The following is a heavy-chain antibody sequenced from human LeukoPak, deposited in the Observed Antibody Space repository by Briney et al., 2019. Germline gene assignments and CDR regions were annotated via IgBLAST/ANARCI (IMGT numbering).Heavy chain of an antibody. J-gene: IGHJ4*02. D-gene: IGHD5-18*01. CDR1: GFTFSSYD. Sequence: GGSLRLSCAASGFTFSSYDMHWVRHATGKGLEWVSAIGTAGDTYYPGSVKGRFTISREDAKNSLYLQMNSLRAGDTAVYYCARSAHYSYGHYYFDYWGQGTLVTVSS. CDR3: ARSAHYSYGHYYFDY. CDR2: IGTAGDT. V-gene: IGHV3-13*01.